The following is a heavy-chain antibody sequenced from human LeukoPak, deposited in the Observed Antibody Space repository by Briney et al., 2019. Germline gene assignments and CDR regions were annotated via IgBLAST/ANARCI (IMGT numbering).Heavy chain of an antibody. J-gene: IGHJ6*03. CDR3: ARVVTLAVADYSYMDV. D-gene: IGHD6-19*01. CDR1: GGSFSGYY. Sequence: SETLSLTCAVNGGSFSGYYWSWIRQPPGKGLEWIGEINHSGSTNYNPSLKSRVTISVDTSKNQFSLKLSSVTAADTAVYYCARVVTLAVADYSYMDVWGKGTTVTVSS. V-gene: IGHV4-34*01. CDR2: INHSGST.